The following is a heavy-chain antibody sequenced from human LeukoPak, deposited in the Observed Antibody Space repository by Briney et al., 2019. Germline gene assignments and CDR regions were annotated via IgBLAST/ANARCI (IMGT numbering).Heavy chain of an antibody. D-gene: IGHD3-3*01. CDR1: GGSISSGSYY. CDR2: IYTSGST. V-gene: IGHV4-61*02. Sequence: SQTLSLTCTVSGGSISSGSYYWSWIRQPAGKGLEWIGRIYTSGSTNYNPSLKSRVTISVDTSKNQFSLKLSSVTAADTAVYYCARHARQTPDFWSAPLFDPWGQGTLVTVSS. CDR3: ARHARQTPDFWSAPLFDP. J-gene: IGHJ5*02.